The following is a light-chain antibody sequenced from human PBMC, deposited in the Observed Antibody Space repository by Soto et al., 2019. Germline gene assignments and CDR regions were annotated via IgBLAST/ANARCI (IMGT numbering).Light chain of an antibody. CDR1: QGIYNY. CDR3: QKYNSAPRT. CDR2: AAS. V-gene: IGKV1-27*01. J-gene: IGKJ1*01. Sequence: DLQMTQSPSSLSASVGDRVTITYRASQGIYNYLAWYQQKPGKVPKLLIYAASTLQSGVPSRFNGSGSGTDFTLTISSLQPEDVATYYCQKYNSAPRTFGQGTKVEIK.